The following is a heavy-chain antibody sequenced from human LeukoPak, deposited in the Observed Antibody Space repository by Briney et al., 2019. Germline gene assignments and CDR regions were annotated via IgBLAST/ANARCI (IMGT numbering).Heavy chain of an antibody. CDR2: IYYSGST. D-gene: IGHD2-21*02. V-gene: IGHV4-59*01. Sequence: PSETLSLTCTVSGGSISSYYWSWIRQPPGKGLEWIGYIYYSGSTNYNPSLKSRVTISVDTSKNQFSLKLSSVTAADTAVYYCARDVVVTAISRWFDPWGQGTLVTVSS. CDR1: GGSISSYY. J-gene: IGHJ5*02. CDR3: ARDVVVTAISRWFDP.